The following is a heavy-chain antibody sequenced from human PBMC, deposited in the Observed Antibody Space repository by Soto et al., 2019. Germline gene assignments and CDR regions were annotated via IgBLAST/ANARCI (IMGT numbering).Heavy chain of an antibody. CDR3: ARVTVGATPSYYYYGTDF. V-gene: IGHV3-7*05. D-gene: IGHD1-26*01. Sequence: EVQLVESGGGLVQPGGSLRLSCAASGFTFSSYWMSWVRQAPGKGLEWVANIKQDGSEKYYVDSVKGRFTISRDNAKNSLYLQMNSLRAEDTAVYYCARVTVGATPSYYYYGTDFWGQGTTATVSS. CDR1: GFTFSSYW. CDR2: IKQDGSEK. J-gene: IGHJ6*02.